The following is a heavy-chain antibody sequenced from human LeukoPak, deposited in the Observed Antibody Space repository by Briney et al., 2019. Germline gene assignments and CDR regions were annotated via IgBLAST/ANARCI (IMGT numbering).Heavy chain of an antibody. D-gene: IGHD6-13*01. CDR3: ARERISGYSSILNWFDH. CDR2: IYYSGST. CDR1: GGSISSYY. Sequence: SETLSLTCTVSGGSISSYYWSWIRQPPGKGLEWIGYIYYSGSTNYNPSLKSRVTISVDTSKNQFSLKLSSVTAADTAVYYCARERISGYSSILNWFDHWGQGTLVTVSS. J-gene: IGHJ5*02. V-gene: IGHV4-59*01.